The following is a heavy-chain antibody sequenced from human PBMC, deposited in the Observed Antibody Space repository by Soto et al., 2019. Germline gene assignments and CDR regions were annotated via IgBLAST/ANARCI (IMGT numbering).Heavy chain of an antibody. CDR2: ISYDGSEQ. CDR3: ARVDYGSGVFSSLDY. D-gene: IGHD3-10*01. V-gene: IGHV3-30-3*01. CDR1: GFPLSSHA. Sequence: PGGSLRLSCAASGFPLSSHAMHWVRQAPGKGLEWVAVISYDGSEQHYADSVKGRFTITRDNSKNTLYLQMSSLRPEDTAMYYCARVDYGSGVFSSLDYWGPGTQVTVSS. J-gene: IGHJ4*02.